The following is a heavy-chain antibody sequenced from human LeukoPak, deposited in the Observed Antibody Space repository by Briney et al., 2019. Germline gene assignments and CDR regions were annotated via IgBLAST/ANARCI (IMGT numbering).Heavy chain of an antibody. V-gene: IGHV4-59*08. D-gene: IGHD3-16*01. J-gene: IGHJ5*02. CDR2: IYYSGST. Sequence: PSETLSLTCTISGVSIRSYYWNWIRQPPGKDLEWIGSIYYSGSTNYNPSLNSRVTLSVDTSKNQFSLKLSSVTAADTAVYYCARLDRFPLGNCFDPWGQGTLVTVSS. CDR3: ARLDRFPLGNCFDP. CDR1: GVSIRSYY.